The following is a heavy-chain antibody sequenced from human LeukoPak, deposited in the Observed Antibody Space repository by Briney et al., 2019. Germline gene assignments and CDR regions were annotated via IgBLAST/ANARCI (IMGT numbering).Heavy chain of an antibody. D-gene: IGHD5-18*01. Sequence: EASVKVSCKASGYTFTGYYIDWVRQAPGQGLEWMGRINPNSGGTNYAQKFQGRVTMTRDTSISAAYMELSRLRSDDTAVYYCARVEHSYGSWGQGTLVTVSS. V-gene: IGHV1-2*06. CDR2: INPNSGGT. CDR3: ARVEHSYGS. CDR1: GYTFTGYY. J-gene: IGHJ5*02.